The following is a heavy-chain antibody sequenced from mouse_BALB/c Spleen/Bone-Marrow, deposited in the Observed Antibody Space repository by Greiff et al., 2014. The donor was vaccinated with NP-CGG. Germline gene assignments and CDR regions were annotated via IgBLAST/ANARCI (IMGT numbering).Heavy chain of an antibody. CDR3: NALGDVDYYAMDY. CDR2: IDPENGDT. D-gene: IGHD2-13*01. Sequence: VQLQQSGAELVRSGASVRLSRTASGFNIKDYYVHWVKQRPEQGLEWIGWIDPENGDTEYAPKFQGEATMTADTSSNTAYLHLSSRTSEYTAVYYGNALGDVDYYAMDYWGQGTSVTVSS. CDR1: GFNIKDYY. J-gene: IGHJ4*01. V-gene: IGHV14-4*02.